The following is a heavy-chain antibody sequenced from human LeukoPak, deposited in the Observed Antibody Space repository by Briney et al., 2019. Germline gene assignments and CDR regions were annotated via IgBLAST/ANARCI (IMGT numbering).Heavy chain of an antibody. Sequence: ASVKVSCKASGYTFTGYYMHWVRQAPGQGLEWMGWINPNSGGTNYAQKFQGRVTMTRDTSISTAYMELSRLRSDDTAVYYCARSLRFLEWPPTSLFDPWGQGTLVTVSS. CDR2: INPNSGGT. J-gene: IGHJ5*02. D-gene: IGHD3-3*01. CDR3: ARSLRFLEWPPTSLFDP. V-gene: IGHV1-2*02. CDR1: GYTFTGYY.